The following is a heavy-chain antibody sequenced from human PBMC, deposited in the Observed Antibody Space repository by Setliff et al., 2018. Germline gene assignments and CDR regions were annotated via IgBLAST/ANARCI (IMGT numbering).Heavy chain of an antibody. CDR3: ARDENCSGGTCHIYYHHGMDV. CDR1: GGTFSSYA. J-gene: IGHJ6*02. CDR2: IIPIFGTA. Sequence: SVKVSCKASGGTFSSYAISWVRQAPGQGLEWMGRIIPIFGTANYAQKFQGRVTITADKSTSTAYMELSSLRSEDTAVYYCARDENCSGGTCHIYYHHGMDVWGQGTTVTVSS. V-gene: IGHV1-69*06. D-gene: IGHD2-15*01.